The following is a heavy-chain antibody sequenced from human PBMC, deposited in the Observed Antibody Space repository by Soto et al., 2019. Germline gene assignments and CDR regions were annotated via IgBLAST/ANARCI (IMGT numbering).Heavy chain of an antibody. CDR3: ARERGYSYGYYYGMDV. Sequence: SETLSLTCTVSGGSISSGDYYWSWIRQPPGKGLEWIGYIYYSGSTYYNPSLKSRVTISVDTSKNQFSLKLSSVTAADTAVYYCARERGYSYGYYYGMDVWGQGTTVTVS. V-gene: IGHV4-30-4*01. CDR2: IYYSGST. J-gene: IGHJ6*02. CDR1: GGSISSGDYY. D-gene: IGHD5-18*01.